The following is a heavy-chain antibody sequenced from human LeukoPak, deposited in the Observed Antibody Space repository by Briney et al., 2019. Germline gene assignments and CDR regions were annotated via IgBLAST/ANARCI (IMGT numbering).Heavy chain of an antibody. CDR2: ISCNESTK. J-gene: IGHJ1*01. D-gene: IGHD6-19*01. Sequence: PGVSLRVCCAASGXSFXSXXXXGGXXXPGXXLXRXVVISCNESTKYYADSVKGRFTISSDNSKNTLYLQMNRLRPEDTAVYYCTKELRSAWYSSQYWGQRTLVSVSS. CDR1: GXSFXSXX. CDR3: TKELRSAWYSSQY. V-gene: IGHV3-30*18.